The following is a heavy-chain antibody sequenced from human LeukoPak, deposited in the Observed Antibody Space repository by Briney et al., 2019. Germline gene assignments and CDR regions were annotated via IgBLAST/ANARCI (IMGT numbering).Heavy chain of an antibody. J-gene: IGHJ5*02. CDR2: VYPSDSDT. CDR1: GYSCTNYW. V-gene: IGHV5-51*01. D-gene: IGHD1-1*01. Sequence: GESLKISCKGSGYSCTNYWIAWVRQVRGTGLDLVGVVYPSDSDTRYSPSFQGQVTISVDKSTNTAYLQWSSLKASDTAMYYCGRIGSTTVTTYFDPWGQGTLVTVSS. CDR3: GRIGSTTVTTYFDP.